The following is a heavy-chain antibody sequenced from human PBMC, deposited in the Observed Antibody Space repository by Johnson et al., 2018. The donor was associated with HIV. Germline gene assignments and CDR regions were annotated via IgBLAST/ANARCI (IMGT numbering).Heavy chain of an antibody. CDR3: ARDRALGWELLGAFDI. CDR2: MSYDGSDK. J-gene: IGHJ3*02. CDR1: GFTLSSYV. Sequence: QMQLVESGGGVVQPGRSLRLSCAVSGFTLSSYVMHWVRQAPGKGLEWVAVMSYDGSDKYYADSVKGRFTISRDNSKNTLYLQMNSLRAEDTALYYCARDRALGWELLGAFDIWGQGTMVTVSS. D-gene: IGHD1-26*01. V-gene: IGHV3-30*03.